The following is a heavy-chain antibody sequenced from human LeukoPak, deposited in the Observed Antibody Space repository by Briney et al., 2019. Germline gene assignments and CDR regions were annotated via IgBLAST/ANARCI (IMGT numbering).Heavy chain of an antibody. Sequence: SETLSLTCTVSGGSISSYYWSWIRQPPGKGLEWIGYIYYSGSTNSNPSLKSRVTMSVDTSKNQFSLKVSSVTAADTAVYYCARGYSYERGFFDYWGQGTLVTVSS. D-gene: IGHD5-18*01. CDR1: GGSISSYY. CDR3: ARGYSYERGFFDY. V-gene: IGHV4-59*01. CDR2: IYYSGST. J-gene: IGHJ4*02.